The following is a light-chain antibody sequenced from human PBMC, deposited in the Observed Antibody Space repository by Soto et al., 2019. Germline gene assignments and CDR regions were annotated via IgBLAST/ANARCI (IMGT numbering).Light chain of an antibody. CDR1: QGIINY. J-gene: IGKJ3*01. Sequence: IQLTQSPSSLSASMGDRVTITCRASQGIINYLAWYQQKPGKAPKLLIYGAYTLQGGVPSRFSGSGSGTDFSLTISIMQSEDLVTYYFQRICMYPPTFGPLTQVD. CDR3: QRICMYPPT. CDR2: GAY. V-gene: IGKV1-9*01.